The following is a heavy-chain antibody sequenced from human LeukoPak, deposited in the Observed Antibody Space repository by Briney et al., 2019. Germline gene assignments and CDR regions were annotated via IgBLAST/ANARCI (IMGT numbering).Heavy chain of an antibody. D-gene: IGHD6-25*01. J-gene: IGHJ4*02. CDR3: ARGYTSGGVDH. Sequence: GGSLRLSCAASGFSFEDFGMSWVRQAPGQGLEWVAGINWSGVTTSYAASVEGRFTISRDNAKKALYLQMNSLRAEDTALYYCARGYTSGGVDHWGQGTLVTVSS. V-gene: IGHV3-20*04. CDR1: GFSFEDFG. CDR2: INWSGVTT.